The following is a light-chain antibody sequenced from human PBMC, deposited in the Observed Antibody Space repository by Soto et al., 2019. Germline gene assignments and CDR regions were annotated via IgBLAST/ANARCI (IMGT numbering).Light chain of an antibody. V-gene: IGKV3-15*01. J-gene: IGKJ5*01. CDR3: QQYNSWPPIT. CDR2: DAS. CDR1: QSVSSSY. Sequence: EIVLTQSPGTLSLSPGERATLSCRASQSVSSSYLAWYQQKPGQAPRLLIYDASTRATGIPDRFSGGGSGTEFTLTISSLQSEDFVVYYCQQYNSWPPITFGQGTRLEIK.